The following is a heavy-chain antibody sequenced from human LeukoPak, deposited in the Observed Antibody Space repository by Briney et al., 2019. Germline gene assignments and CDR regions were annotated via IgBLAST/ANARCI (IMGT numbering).Heavy chain of an antibody. V-gene: IGHV4-59*01. D-gene: IGHD3-10*01. CDR1: GDSLSNYY. Sequence: PSETLSLTCTVSGDSLSNYYWTWFRQPPGKGLEWIGYIYYSGSTNYNPSLKSRVTISIDASKNQLSLKLRSVTASDTAIYYCARSSYGVRGVDYWGQGTLVTVSS. J-gene: IGHJ4*02. CDR3: ARSSYGVRGVDY. CDR2: IYYSGST.